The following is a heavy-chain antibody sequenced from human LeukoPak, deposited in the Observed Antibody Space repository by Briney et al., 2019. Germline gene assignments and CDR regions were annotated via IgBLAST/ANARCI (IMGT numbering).Heavy chain of an antibody. Sequence: PGGSLRLSCAASGFTFSSYAMSWVRQAPGKGLEWVSAISGSGGSTYYADSVKGRFTISRDNSKNTLYLQMNSLRAEDTAVYYCARGRGYSSQGIYYSYYYMDVWGKGTTVTVSS. V-gene: IGHV3-23*01. CDR3: ARGRGYSSQGIYYSYYYMDV. J-gene: IGHJ6*03. D-gene: IGHD6-13*01. CDR1: GFTFSSYA. CDR2: ISGSGGST.